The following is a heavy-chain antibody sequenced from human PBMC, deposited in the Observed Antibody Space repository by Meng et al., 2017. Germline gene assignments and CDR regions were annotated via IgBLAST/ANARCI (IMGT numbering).Heavy chain of an antibody. D-gene: IGHD2-15*01. CDR3: ACPAKLGYCSGGSCYSFEN. V-gene: IGHV4-34*01. CDR2: INHSGST. J-gene: IGHJ4*02. Sequence: QVQLQQWGAGLLKPSETLSLTCAVYGGSFSGYYWSWIRQPPGKRLEWIGEINHSGSTNYNPSLKSRVTISVDTSKNQFSLKLSSVTAADTAVYYCACPAKLGYCSGGSCYSFENWGQGTLVTVSS. CDR1: GGSFSGYY.